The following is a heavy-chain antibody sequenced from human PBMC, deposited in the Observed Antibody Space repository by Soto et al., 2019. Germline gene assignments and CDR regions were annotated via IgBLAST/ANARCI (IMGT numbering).Heavy chain of an antibody. Sequence: GGSLRLSCVVSGFTFSNAWMNWVRQAPGKGLEWVGRIKSKTDGGTTDYAAPVKGRFTISRDDSENTLYLQMNTLKTEDTAVYYCSFIAAPYWGQGTLVTVSS. D-gene: IGHD2-15*01. CDR1: GFTFSNAW. V-gene: IGHV3-15*07. J-gene: IGHJ4*02. CDR3: SFIAAPY. CDR2: IKSKTDGGTT.